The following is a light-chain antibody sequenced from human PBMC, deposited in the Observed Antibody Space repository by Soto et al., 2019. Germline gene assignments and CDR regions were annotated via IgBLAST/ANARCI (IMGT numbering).Light chain of an antibody. CDR1: SSNIGAGYD. V-gene: IGLV1-40*01. Sequence: QPVLTQPPSVSGAPGQRVTISCTGSSSNIGAGYDVHWYQQLPGTAPKLLIYGNSNRPSGVPDRFSGSKSGTSASLAITGLQAEDEADYYCQSYDSSLPVVFGGGTKPPS. J-gene: IGLJ2*01. CDR3: QSYDSSLPVV. CDR2: GNS.